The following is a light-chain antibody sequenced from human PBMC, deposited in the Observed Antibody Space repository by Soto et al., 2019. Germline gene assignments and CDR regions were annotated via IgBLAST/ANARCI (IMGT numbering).Light chain of an antibody. CDR2: WAS. CDR1: QRVLFSSNNKNY. J-gene: IGKJ4*01. CDR3: PPYYSTQSPT. Sequence: DIVMTQSPDSLAVSLGERATINCKSSQRVLFSSNNKNYLAWYQQKPGQPPKLLISWASTRESGVPDRFSGSGSETDFTITINLLQAEHVAVYHGPPYYSTQSPTFGGGTKVETK. V-gene: IGKV4-1*01.